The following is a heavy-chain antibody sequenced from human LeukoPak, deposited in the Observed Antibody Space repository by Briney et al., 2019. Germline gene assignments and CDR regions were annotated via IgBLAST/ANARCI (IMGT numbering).Heavy chain of an antibody. Sequence: NPSETLSLTCTVSGGSISSYYWSWIRQPPGKGLEWIGYIYYSGSTNYNPSLKSRVTISVDTSKNQFSLKLSSVTAADTAVYYCARDVTMVRGVTGGWFDPWGQGTLVTVSS. D-gene: IGHD3-10*01. J-gene: IGHJ5*02. CDR3: ARDVTMVRGVTGGWFDP. CDR2: IYYSGST. CDR1: GGSISSYY. V-gene: IGHV4-59*01.